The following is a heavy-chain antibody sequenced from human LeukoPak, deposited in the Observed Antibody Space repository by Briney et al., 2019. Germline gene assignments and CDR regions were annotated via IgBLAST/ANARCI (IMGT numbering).Heavy chain of an antibody. CDR3: ARDNYDSSGYYLD. CDR1: GFTFSSYE. D-gene: IGHD3-22*01. J-gene: IGHJ4*02. V-gene: IGHV3-48*03. Sequence: GGSLRLSCAASGFTFSSYEMNWVRQAPGKGLEWVSYISSNGSTTHYADSVKGRFTISRDNAKNSLYLQMNSLRAEDTAVYHCARDNYDSSGYYLDRGQGTLVTVAS. CDR2: ISSNGSTT.